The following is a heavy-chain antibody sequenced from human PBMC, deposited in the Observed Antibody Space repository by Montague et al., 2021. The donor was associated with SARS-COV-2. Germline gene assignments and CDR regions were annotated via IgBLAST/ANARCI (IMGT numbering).Heavy chain of an antibody. J-gene: IGHJ6*02. D-gene: IGHD3-22*01. CDR3: ARGGYYDNTGYYSDYYYNLDF. CDR2: IFHSGRT. V-gene: IGHV4-59*01. Sequence: SETLSLTCTVSGGSIDSFYWSWIRRPPGKGLEWIGCIFHSGRTYYNPSLKNRVSMSVDTSKNQVSLRLSSLTAADTAVYYCARGGYYDNTGYYSDYYYNLDFWGQGTTVTVSS. CDR1: GGSIDSFY.